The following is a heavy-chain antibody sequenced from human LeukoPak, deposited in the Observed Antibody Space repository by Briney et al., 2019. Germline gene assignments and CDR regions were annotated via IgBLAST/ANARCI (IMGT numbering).Heavy chain of an antibody. CDR3: ARTMAF. Sequence: PGGALRLSCTGSGFTFSSYEMNWVRQAAGKGLEWVSDISSSGSPIYYADSVKGRFTVSRDNAKNSLYLQMSSLRAEDTAVYYCARTMAFWGQGTLVGVSS. CDR1: GFTFSSYE. CDR2: ISSSGSPI. D-gene: IGHD5-24*01. V-gene: IGHV3-48*03. J-gene: IGHJ4*02.